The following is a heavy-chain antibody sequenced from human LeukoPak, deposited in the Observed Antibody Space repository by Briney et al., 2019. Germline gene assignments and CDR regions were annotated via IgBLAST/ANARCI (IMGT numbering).Heavy chain of an antibody. CDR2: INPNSGGT. V-gene: IGHV1-18*01. D-gene: IGHD1-26*01. Sequence: GASVNVSCKASGYTFTSYAMNWVRQAPGQGLEWMGWINPNSGGTNYAQKFQGRVTMTTDASTSTAYMELRSLRSDDTAVYYCARSYSGSYSLYYWGQGTLVTVSS. CDR3: ARSYSGSYSLYY. CDR1: GYTFTSYA. J-gene: IGHJ4*02.